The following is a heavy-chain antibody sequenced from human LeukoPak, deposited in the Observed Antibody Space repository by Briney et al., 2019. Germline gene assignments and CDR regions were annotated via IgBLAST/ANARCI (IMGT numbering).Heavy chain of an antibody. CDR3: ASKGGAAAGTFDY. J-gene: IGHJ4*02. V-gene: IGHV4-59*01. Sequence: SETLSLTCAVSGGSLSSYYWSWIRQPPGKGLEWIGYIYYSGSTNYNPSLKSRVTISVDTSKNQFSLKLSSVTAADTAVYYCASKGGAAAGTFDYWGQGTLVTVSS. CDR1: GGSLSSYY. CDR2: IYYSGST. D-gene: IGHD6-13*01.